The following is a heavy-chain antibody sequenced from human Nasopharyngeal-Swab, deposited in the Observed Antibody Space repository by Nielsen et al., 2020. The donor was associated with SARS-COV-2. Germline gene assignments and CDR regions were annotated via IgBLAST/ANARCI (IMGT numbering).Heavy chain of an antibody. CDR2: ISYSGST. J-gene: IGHJ4*02. CDR3: ARRETIVGSFDY. CDR1: GGSISPYY. D-gene: IGHD1-26*01. V-gene: IGHV4-59*08. Sequence: SETLSLTCTVSGGSISPYYWSWIRRPPGKGLDWIGYISYSGSTNYNPSLKSRVTISVDTSKKQFSLRLSSLTAADTAVYYCARRETIVGSFDYWGQGTLVTVSS.